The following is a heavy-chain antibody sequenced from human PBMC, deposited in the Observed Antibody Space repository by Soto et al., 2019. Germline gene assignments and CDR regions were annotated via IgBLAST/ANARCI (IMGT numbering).Heavy chain of an antibody. CDR3: ARDWGGRRMITFGGVIEP. V-gene: IGHV3-33*01. CDR2: IWYDGSNK. Sequence: GGSLRLSCAASGFTFSSYGMHWVRQAPGKGLEWVAVIWYDGSNKYYADSVKGRFTISRDNSKNTLYLQMNSLRAEDTAVYYCARDWGGRRMITFGGVIEPWGQGTLVTVSS. CDR1: GFTFSSYG. J-gene: IGHJ5*02. D-gene: IGHD3-16*01.